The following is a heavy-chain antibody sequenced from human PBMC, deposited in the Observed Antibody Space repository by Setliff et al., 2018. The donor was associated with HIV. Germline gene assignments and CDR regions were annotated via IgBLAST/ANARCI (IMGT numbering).Heavy chain of an antibody. CDR3: AAPLTGPDGFDM. CDR1: GYTLTELS. Sequence: ASVKVSCKVSGYTLTELSVHWVRQAPGNGLEWMGGFDPEQSETVYAQRFQGRVTFTEDTSTDTAYMDLISLTSDDTAVYFCAAPLTGPDGFDMWGRGTMVTVSS. CDR2: FDPEQSET. D-gene: IGHD3-9*01. J-gene: IGHJ3*02. V-gene: IGHV1-24*01.